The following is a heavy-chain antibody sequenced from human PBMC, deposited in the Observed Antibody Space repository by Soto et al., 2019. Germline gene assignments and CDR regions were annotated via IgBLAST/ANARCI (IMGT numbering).Heavy chain of an antibody. CDR1: GLTFSNFG. CDR2: ISYDGSDR. D-gene: IGHD3-16*01. V-gene: IGHV3-30*18. CDR3: ANAESLATIEY. J-gene: IGHJ4*02. Sequence: QVQLVESGGGVVQPGRSLRLSCAASGLTFSNFGMHWVRQAPGKGLKWVAVISYDGSDRYYTDSVKGRFIISRDNANNTLYLQMNSLRPEDTAVYYCANAESLATIEYWGQGTLVTVSS.